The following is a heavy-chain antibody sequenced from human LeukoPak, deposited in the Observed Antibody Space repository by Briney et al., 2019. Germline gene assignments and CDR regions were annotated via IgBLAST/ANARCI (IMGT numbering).Heavy chain of an antibody. J-gene: IGHJ4*02. Sequence: PGGSLRLSCAASGFTFSSYGMHWVRQAPGKGLEWVAVISYDGSNKYYADSVKGRFTISRDNSKNTLYLQMNSLRAEDTAVYYCAKERARQLVQDYWGQGTLVTVSS. CDR1: GFTFSSYG. D-gene: IGHD6-13*01. CDR2: ISYDGSNK. V-gene: IGHV3-30*18. CDR3: AKERARQLVQDY.